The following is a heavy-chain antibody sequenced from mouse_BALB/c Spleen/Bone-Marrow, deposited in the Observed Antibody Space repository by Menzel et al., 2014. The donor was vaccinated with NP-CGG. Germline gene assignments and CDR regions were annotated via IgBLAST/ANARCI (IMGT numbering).Heavy chain of an antibody. Sequence: QVQLQQSGAELAKPGASVKLSCKASGYTFTNYWMHWVKQRPGQGLEWIGEINPSNGRTNYNEKFKSKATLTVDKSSSTAYMQLSSLTSEDSAVYYCARGFDYWGQGTTLTVSS. J-gene: IGHJ2*01. CDR1: GYTFTNYW. CDR2: INPSNGRT. V-gene: IGHV1S81*02. CDR3: ARGFDY.